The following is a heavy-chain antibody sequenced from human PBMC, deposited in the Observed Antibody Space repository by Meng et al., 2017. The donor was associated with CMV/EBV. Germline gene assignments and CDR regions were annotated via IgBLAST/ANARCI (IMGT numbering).Heavy chain of an antibody. Sequence: LSLTCAASGFTFSSYAMHWVRQAPGKGLEWVAVISYDGSNKYYADSVKGRFTISRDNSKNTLYLQMNSLRAEDTAVYYCARGLGYGDYVGYFDYWGQGTLVTVSS. CDR1: GFTFSSYA. CDR3: ARGLGYGDYVGYFDY. D-gene: IGHD4-17*01. CDR2: ISYDGSNK. V-gene: IGHV3-30-3*01. J-gene: IGHJ4*02.